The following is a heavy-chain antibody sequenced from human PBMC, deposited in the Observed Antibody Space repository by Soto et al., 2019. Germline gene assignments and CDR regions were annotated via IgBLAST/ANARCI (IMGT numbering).Heavy chain of an antibody. CDR2: FDPEDGET. CDR1: GYTLTELS. D-gene: IGHD3-22*01. J-gene: IGHJ4*02. V-gene: IGHV1-24*01. CDR3: ATPLSLHYDSSGYPTYYFDY. Sequence: ASVKVSGKVSGYTLTELSMHWVRQAPGKGLEWMGGFDPEDGETIYAQKFQGRVTMTEDTSTDTAYMELSSLRSEDTAVYYCATPLSLHYDSSGYPTYYFDYWGQGTLVTVSS.